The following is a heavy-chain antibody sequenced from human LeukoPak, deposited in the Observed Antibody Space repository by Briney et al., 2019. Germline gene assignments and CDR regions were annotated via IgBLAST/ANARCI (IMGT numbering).Heavy chain of an antibody. V-gene: IGHV1-2*02. D-gene: IGHD2-2*01. CDR3: ARDRVVVPAAFDY. CDR1: GYTFTAYY. CDR2: INPNSGGT. J-gene: IGHJ4*02. Sequence: ASVTVPCTASGYTFTAYYMHWVRQAPGQGLEWMGWINPNSGGTNYAQKFQGRVTMTRDTSISTAYMELSRLRSDDTAVFYCARDRVVVPAAFDYWGQGTLVXVSS.